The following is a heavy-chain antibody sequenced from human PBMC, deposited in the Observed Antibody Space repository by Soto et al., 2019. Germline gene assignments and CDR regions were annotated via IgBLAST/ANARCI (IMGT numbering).Heavy chain of an antibody. D-gene: IGHD6-13*01. Sequence: QVQLVQSGAEVKKPGASVKVSCKASGYTFTSYGISWVRQAPGQGLEWMGWISAYNGNTNYAQKLQGRVTMTTDTSTSTADMELRSLRSDDTAVYYCARDRLLAAAGLPGDYWGQGTLVTVSS. V-gene: IGHV1-18*01. J-gene: IGHJ4*02. CDR2: ISAYNGNT. CDR3: ARDRLLAAAGLPGDY. CDR1: GYTFTSYG.